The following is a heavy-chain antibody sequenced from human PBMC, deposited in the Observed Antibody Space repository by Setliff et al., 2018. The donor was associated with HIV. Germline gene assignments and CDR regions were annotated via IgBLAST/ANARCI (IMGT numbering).Heavy chain of an antibody. J-gene: IGHJ1*01. V-gene: IGHV4-59*12. Sequence: SETLSLTCAVSGYYIRSGYYWTWIRQPPGKGLEWIGYIYYSGITKYNPSLKSRVTISVDTSKNQFSLNLSSVTAADTAVYYCARDPPRYYDSSGYYYPIWGQGTLVTVSS. CDR1: GYYIRSGYY. CDR2: IYYSGIT. CDR3: ARDPPRYYDSSGYYYPI. D-gene: IGHD3-22*01.